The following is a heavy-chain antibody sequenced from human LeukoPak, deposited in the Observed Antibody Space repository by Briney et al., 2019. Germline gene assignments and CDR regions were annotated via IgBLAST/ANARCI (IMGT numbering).Heavy chain of an antibody. Sequence: PGRSLRLSCAASGFTFSSYAMHWVRQAPGKGLEWVAVISYDGSNKYYADSVKGRFTISRDNSKNTLYLQMNSLRAEDTAVYYCTTDRVDYYDSSGYSHFDYWGQGTLVTVSS. CDR1: GFTFSSYA. CDR2: ISYDGSNK. V-gene: IGHV3-30-3*01. CDR3: TTDRVDYYDSSGYSHFDY. D-gene: IGHD3-22*01. J-gene: IGHJ4*02.